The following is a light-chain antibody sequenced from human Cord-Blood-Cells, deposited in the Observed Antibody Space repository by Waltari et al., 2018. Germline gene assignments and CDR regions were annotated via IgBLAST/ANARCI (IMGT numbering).Light chain of an antibody. J-gene: IGKJ1*01. CDR1: QSVLYSSNNKNY. Sequence: DIVMTQSPDSLAVSLGERATINCKSSQSVLYSSNNKNYLACYQQKPGQPPKLLIYWASTRESGVPGRFSGRGCGTDFTLASSSLQAEDAAVYDCPQYYSSPWTLGQGTKVEI. V-gene: IGKV4-1*01. CDR2: WAS. CDR3: PQYYSSPWT.